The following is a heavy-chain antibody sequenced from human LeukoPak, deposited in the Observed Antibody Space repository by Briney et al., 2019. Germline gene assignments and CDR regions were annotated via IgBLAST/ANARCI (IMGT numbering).Heavy chain of an antibody. V-gene: IGHV3-11*01. CDR3: ATTGYHYYYMDV. D-gene: IGHD4-17*01. CDR2: ISSSGNTI. J-gene: IGHJ6*03. CDR1: GFTFSDYY. Sequence: GGSLRLSCAASGFTFSDYYMSWIRQAPGKGLEWVSYISSSGNTIYYADSVKGRFTISRDNAKNSLYLQMNSLRAEDTAVYYCATTGYHYYYMDVWGKGTTVTVSS.